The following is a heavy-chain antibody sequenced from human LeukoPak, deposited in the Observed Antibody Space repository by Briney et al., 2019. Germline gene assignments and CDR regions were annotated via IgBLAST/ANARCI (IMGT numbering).Heavy chain of an antibody. CDR1: GFTFSSYA. V-gene: IGHV3-23*01. Sequence: GGSLRLSCAASGFTFSSYAMSWVRQAPGKGLEWVSAISGSGGSTYYADSVKGRFTISRDNSKNTLYLQMNSLRAEDTAVYYCSKDQDVPAAGTWGSIDYWGQGTLVTVSS. CDR2: ISGSGGST. J-gene: IGHJ4*02. D-gene: IGHD6-13*01. CDR3: SKDQDVPAAGTWGSIDY.